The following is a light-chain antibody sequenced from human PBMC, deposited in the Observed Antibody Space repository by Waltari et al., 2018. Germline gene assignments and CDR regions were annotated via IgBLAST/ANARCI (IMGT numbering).Light chain of an antibody. V-gene: IGLV3-19*01. CDR3: HSRDATGVGGS. J-gene: IGLJ2*01. CDR2: DKN. CDR1: SLRRYY. Sequence: SSELTQDPVVSVAMGQTVRITCQGDSLRRYYASWYQQGPGQAPILVMFDKNNRPSGVPDRFSGSSSDNSASLTITGAQAEDEASYYCHSRDATGVGGSFGGGTKLTVL.